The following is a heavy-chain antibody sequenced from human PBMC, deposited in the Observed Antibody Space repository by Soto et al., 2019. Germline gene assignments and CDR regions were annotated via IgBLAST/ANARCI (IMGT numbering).Heavy chain of an antibody. CDR3: ARERGYSYGYDGLQVGVNWFDP. J-gene: IGHJ5*02. CDR2: IIPIFGTA. V-gene: IGHV1-69*13. CDR1: GGTFSSYA. Sequence: GASVKVSCTASGGTFSSYAISWVRQAPGQGLEWMGGIIPIFGTANYAQKFQGRVTITADESTSTAYMELSSLRSEDTAVYYCARERGYSYGYDGLQVGVNWFDPWGQGTLVTVSS. D-gene: IGHD5-18*01.